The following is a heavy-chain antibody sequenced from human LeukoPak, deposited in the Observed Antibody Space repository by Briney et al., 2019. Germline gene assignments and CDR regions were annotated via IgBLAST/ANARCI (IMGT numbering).Heavy chain of an antibody. CDR3: AREGSISGTSRHLDY. CDR1: GGSISSSSYY. V-gene: IGHV4-39*07. D-gene: IGHD1-7*01. J-gene: IGHJ4*02. Sequence: SETLSLTCTVSGGSISSSSYYWGWIRQPPGKGLEWIGSIYYSGSTYYNPSLKSRVTMSVDTSKNQTSLKLTSVTAADTAVYYCAREGSISGTSRHLDYWGQGTLVTVSS. CDR2: IYYSGST.